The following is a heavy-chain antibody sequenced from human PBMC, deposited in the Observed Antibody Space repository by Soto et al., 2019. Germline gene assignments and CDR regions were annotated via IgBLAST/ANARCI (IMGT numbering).Heavy chain of an antibody. CDR2: IYYSGST. CDR3: ARGSHSSRPRTWFDP. Sequence: LYLTCTVSGGSISSGGYYWSWIRQHPGKGLEWIGYIYYSGSTYYNPSLKSRVTISVDTSKNQFSLKLSSVTAADTAVYYCARGSHSSRPRTWFDPWGQGTLVTVSS. CDR1: GGSISSGGYY. V-gene: IGHV4-31*03. D-gene: IGHD6-13*01. J-gene: IGHJ5*02.